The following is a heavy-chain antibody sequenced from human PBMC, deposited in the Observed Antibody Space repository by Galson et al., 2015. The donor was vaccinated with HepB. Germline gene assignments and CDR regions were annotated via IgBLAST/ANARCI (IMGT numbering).Heavy chain of an antibody. CDR3: AKVRGGDYGPPLV. CDR1: GFTFSSYA. J-gene: IGHJ6*02. CDR2: ISGSGGST. Sequence: SLRLSCAASGFTFSSYAMSWVRQAPGKGLEWVSAISGSGGSTYYADSVKGRFTISRDNSKNTLYLQMNSLRAEDTAVYYCAKVRGGDYGPPLVWGQGTTVTVSS. V-gene: IGHV3-23*01. D-gene: IGHD4-17*01.